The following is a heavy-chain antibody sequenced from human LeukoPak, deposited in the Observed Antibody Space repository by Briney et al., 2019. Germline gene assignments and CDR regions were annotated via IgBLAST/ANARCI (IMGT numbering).Heavy chain of an antibody. Sequence: PGASVKVSCTASGYSFTSYAMHWVRQAPGQRLEWMGWINAGNGNTKFSQKFQGRVTITRDTSASTAYMELSSLRSEDTAVYYCARGGVPGYYYDSSGYYYHYFGYWGQGTLVTVSS. CDR1: GYSFTSYA. CDR2: INAGNGNT. V-gene: IGHV1-3*01. J-gene: IGHJ4*02. D-gene: IGHD3-22*01. CDR3: ARGGVPGYYYDSSGYYYHYFGY.